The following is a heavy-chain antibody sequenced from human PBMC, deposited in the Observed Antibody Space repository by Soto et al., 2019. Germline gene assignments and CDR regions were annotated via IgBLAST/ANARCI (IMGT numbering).Heavy chain of an antibody. CDR1: GFTFSSYS. V-gene: IGHV3-21*01. Sequence: GGSLRLSCAASGFTFSSYSMNWVHQAPGKGLEWVSSISSSSSYIYYADSVKGRFTISRDNAKNSLYLQMNSLRAEDTAVYYCASDGLGELSTDAFDIWGQGTMVTVSS. CDR3: ASDGLGELSTDAFDI. J-gene: IGHJ3*02. D-gene: IGHD3-16*02. CDR2: ISSSSSYI.